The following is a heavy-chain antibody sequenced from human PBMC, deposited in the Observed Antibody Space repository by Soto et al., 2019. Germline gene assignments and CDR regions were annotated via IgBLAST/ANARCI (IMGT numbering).Heavy chain of an antibody. D-gene: IGHD5-12*01. Sequence: QVQLVQSGAEVKKPGSSVKVSCKASGGTFRSYAISWVRQAPGQGLEWMGGIIPIFGTANYAQKFQGRVTITADESMSTAYMELSSLRSEDTAVYYCASDGAEMATTPGGFDFWGQGTLVTVSS. CDR2: IIPIFGTA. CDR3: ASDGAEMATTPGGFDF. CDR1: GGTFRSYA. V-gene: IGHV1-69*01. J-gene: IGHJ4*02.